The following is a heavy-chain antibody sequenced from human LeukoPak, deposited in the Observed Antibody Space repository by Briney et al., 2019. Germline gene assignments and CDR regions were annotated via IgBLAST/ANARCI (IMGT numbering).Heavy chain of an antibody. V-gene: IGHV1-46*03. D-gene: IGHD5-12*01. CDR2: INPSGGST. CDR1: GYTFTSYY. J-gene: IGHJ4*02. CDR3: AKADSGYGIDY. Sequence: ASVKVSCKASGYTFTSYYMHWVRQAPGQGLEWMGIINPSGGSTSYAQKFQGRVTMTRDTSTSTVYMELSSLRSEDTAVYYCAKADSGYGIDYWGQGTLVTVFS.